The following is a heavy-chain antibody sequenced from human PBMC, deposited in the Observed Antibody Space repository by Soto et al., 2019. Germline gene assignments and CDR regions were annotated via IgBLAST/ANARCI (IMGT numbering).Heavy chain of an antibody. CDR3: ARGGDRLAGMDV. Sequence: PGGSLRLSCAASGFGFNGYDMHWVRQAPGKNLEWVAAISTAGDTYYLGSVKGRFTISREDAKNSLSLQMNSLRVGDTAVYYCARGGDRLAGMDVWGLGTTVTVSS. CDR2: ISTAGDT. V-gene: IGHV3-13*01. J-gene: IGHJ6*02. D-gene: IGHD5-12*01. CDR1: GFGFNGYD.